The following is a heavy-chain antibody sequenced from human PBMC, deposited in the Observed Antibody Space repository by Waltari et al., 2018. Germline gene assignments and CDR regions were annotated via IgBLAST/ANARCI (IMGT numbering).Heavy chain of an antibody. Sequence: EVQLEESGGGLVQPGGSLRLSCAASGFTFSSHWMHWVRQAPGKGLVWVSRTNGDGSSTSYADSVKGRFTISRDNAKNTLYLQMNSLRAEDTAVYYCSRDLQHGDFRRGRDYWGQGTLVTVSS. D-gene: IGHD4-17*01. J-gene: IGHJ4*02. CDR3: SRDLQHGDFRRGRDY. CDR2: TNGDGSST. CDR1: GFTFSSHW. V-gene: IGHV3-74*01.